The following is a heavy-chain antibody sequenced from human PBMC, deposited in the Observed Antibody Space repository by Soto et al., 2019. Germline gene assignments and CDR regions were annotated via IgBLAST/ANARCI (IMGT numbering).Heavy chain of an antibody. CDR1: GFTFSSYA. J-gene: IGHJ4*02. D-gene: IGHD6-13*01. Sequence: GGSLRLSCSASGFTFSSYAMHWVRQAPGKGLEYVSAMSSNGGSTYYADSVKGRFTISRDNSKNTLYLQMSSLRAEDTAVYYCVKDLRIAAAGTVYWGQGTLVTVSS. CDR3: VKDLRIAAAGTVY. CDR2: MSSNGGST. V-gene: IGHV3-64D*09.